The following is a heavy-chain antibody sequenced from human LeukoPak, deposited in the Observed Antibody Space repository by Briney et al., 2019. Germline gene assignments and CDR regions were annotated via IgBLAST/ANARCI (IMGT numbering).Heavy chain of an antibody. CDR3: ARDSEGVTGTTSWFDP. CDR1: GFTVSSNY. J-gene: IGHJ5*02. Sequence: GGSLRLSCVASGFTVSSNYMSWVRQAPGKGLEWVSSISTSSSYIYYADSVKGRFTISRHNAKNSVYLQMNSLRAEDTAVYYCARDSEGVTGTTSWFDPWGQGTLVTVSS. CDR2: ISTSSSYI. V-gene: IGHV3-21*01. D-gene: IGHD1-7*01.